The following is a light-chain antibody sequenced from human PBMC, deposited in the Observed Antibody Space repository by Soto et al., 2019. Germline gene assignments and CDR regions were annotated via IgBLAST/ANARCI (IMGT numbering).Light chain of an antibody. CDR1: QSVSSNY. J-gene: IGKJ2*01. CDR2: GAS. Sequence: EIVLTQSPGTLSLSPGERATLSCRASQSVSSNYLVWYQQKPGQAPRLLIYGASSRATGIPDRFSGSGSGTDFALTISSLEHEDFAVYYCHQYGGYPVYTFGRGTKLEIK. V-gene: IGKV3-20*01. CDR3: HQYGGYPVYT.